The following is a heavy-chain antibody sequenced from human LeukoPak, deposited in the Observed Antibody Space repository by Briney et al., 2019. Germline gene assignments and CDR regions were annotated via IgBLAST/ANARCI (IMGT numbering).Heavy chain of an antibody. J-gene: IGHJ6*03. CDR1: GGTFSSYA. CDR3: ARGDYSNYYYYYYMDV. Sequence: GASVKVSCKASGGTFSSYAISWVRQAPGQGLEWMGGIIPIFGTANYAQKFQGRVTTTTDESTSTAYMELSSLRSEDTAVYYCARGDYSNYYYYYYMDVWGKGTTVTVSS. D-gene: IGHD4-11*01. CDR2: IIPIFGTA. V-gene: IGHV1-69*05.